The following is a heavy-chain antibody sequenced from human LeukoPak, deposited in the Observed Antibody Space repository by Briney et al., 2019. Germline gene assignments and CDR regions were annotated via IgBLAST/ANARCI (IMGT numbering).Heavy chain of an antibody. J-gene: IGHJ5*02. CDR2: INHSGST. Sequence: SETLSLTCAVYGGSFSGYSWNWIRQPPGKGLEWIGEINHSGSTNYNPSLKSRVTISVDTSKNQFSLKLSSVTAADTAVYYCATRGVVPAAMMDNWFDPWGQGTLVTVSS. CDR3: ATRGVVPAAMMDNWFDP. D-gene: IGHD2-2*01. V-gene: IGHV4-34*01. CDR1: GGSFSGYS.